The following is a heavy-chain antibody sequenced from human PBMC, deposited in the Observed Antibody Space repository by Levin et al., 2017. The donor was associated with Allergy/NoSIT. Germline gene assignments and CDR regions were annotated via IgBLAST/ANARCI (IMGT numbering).Heavy chain of an antibody. D-gene: IGHD6-13*01. Sequence: GSLRLSCGVYGGSFSSFYWSWIRQPPGKGLEWIGEINHSGTTKYNPSLKSRVTISVDMSENQISLRLSSVTAADTAVYYCAGAFASAGTDSMHFYYHGVEVWGQGTTVT. V-gene: IGHV4-34*01. CDR2: INHSGTT. CDR3: AGAFASAGTDSMHFYYHGVEV. J-gene: IGHJ6*02. CDR1: GGSFSSFY.